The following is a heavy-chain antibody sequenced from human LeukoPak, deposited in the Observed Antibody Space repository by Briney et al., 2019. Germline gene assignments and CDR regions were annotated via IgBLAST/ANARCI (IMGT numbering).Heavy chain of an antibody. V-gene: IGHV1-46*01. CDR2: INPHSGST. CDR3: AIHPTGSRSAFEY. Sequence: ASVKVSCKASGYIFTSYNMHWVRQAPGQGLEWMGIINPHSGSTTYAQKFQGRVTMSRDTSTSIAYMDLSSLRSEDTAVYYCAIHPTGSRSAFEYWGQGTLVTVSS. J-gene: IGHJ4*02. CDR1: GYIFTSYN. D-gene: IGHD1-1*01.